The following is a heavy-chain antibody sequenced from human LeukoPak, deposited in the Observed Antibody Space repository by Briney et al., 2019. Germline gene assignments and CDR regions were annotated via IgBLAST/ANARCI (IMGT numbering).Heavy chain of an antibody. CDR3: ARYAVAGMALYY. J-gene: IGHJ4*02. CDR1: GGSISSYY. CDR2: IYTSGST. V-gene: IGHV4-4*07. D-gene: IGHD6-19*01. Sequence: SETLSLTCTVSGGSISSYYWSWIRQPAGKGLEWIGRIYTSGSTNYNPSLKSRVTMSVDMSKNQFSLKLSSVTAADTAVYYCARYAVAGMALYYWGQGTLVTVSS.